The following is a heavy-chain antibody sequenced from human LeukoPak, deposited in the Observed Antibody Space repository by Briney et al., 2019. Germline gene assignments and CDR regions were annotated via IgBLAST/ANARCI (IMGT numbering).Heavy chain of an antibody. CDR1: GGSISSYY. J-gene: IGHJ4*02. Sequence: PSETLSLTCTVSGGSISSYYWSWIRQPPGKGLEWIGRIYTSGSTNYNPSLKSRVTISVDKSKNQFSLKLSSVTAADTAVYYCARDREVRYSGYDLGYYFDYWGQGTLVTVSS. CDR3: ARDREVRYSGYDLGYYFDY. CDR2: IYTSGST. D-gene: IGHD5-12*01. V-gene: IGHV4-4*07.